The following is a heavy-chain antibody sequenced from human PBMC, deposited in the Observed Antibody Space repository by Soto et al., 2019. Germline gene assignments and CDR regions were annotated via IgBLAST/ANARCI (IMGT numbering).Heavy chain of an antibody. V-gene: IGHV3-23*01. J-gene: IGHJ4*02. D-gene: IGHD3-10*01. Sequence: GGSLRLSCAASGFTFSSYSMSWVRQAPGKGLEWVSGFRTSGDGGTTYYVDSVKGRFTISRDNSKNMLFLQMNSLRAEDTAIYYCAKKVNSGPGSQYFDYWDQGTLVTVSS. CDR1: GFTFSSYS. CDR2: FRTSGDGGTT. CDR3: AKKVNSGPGSQYFDY.